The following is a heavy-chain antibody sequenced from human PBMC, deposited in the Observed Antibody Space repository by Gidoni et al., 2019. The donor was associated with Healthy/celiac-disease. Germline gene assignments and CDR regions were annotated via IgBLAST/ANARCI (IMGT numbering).Heavy chain of an antibody. J-gene: IGHJ4*02. CDR1: GFPFRSYS. CDR2: SSSSSSYI. D-gene: IGHD3-16*01. CDR3: ARLGGVSDY. V-gene: IGHV3-21*01. Sequence: EVQLVESGGGLVKPGGSLRLSCGASGFPFRSYSMNWVRQAPGRGLECVSSSSSSSSYIYYADSVKGRFTISRHNAKNSLYLQMNSLRADDTAVYYCARLGGVSDYWGQGTLVTVSS.